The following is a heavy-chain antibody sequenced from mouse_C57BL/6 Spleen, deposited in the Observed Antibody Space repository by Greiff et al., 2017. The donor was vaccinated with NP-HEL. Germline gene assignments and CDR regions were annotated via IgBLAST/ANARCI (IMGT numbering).Heavy chain of an antibody. Sequence: EVQLQQSGPELVKPGASVKISCKASGYTFTDYYMNWVKQSHGKSLEWIGDINPNNGGTSYNQKFKGKATLTVDKSSSTAYMELRSLTSEDSAVYYCARVVIYYDYDVWRLGYAMDYWGQGTSVTVSS. CDR1: GYTFTDYY. CDR3: ARVVIYYDYDVWRLGYAMDY. V-gene: IGHV1-26*01. CDR2: INPNNGGT. D-gene: IGHD2-4*01. J-gene: IGHJ4*01.